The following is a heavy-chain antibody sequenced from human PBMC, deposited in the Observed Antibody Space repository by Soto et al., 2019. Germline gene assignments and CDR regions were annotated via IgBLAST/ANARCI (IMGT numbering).Heavy chain of an antibody. J-gene: IGHJ4*02. CDR1: GGSISSYY. CDR2: SYYNGIS. Sequence: PSETLSLTCTVSGGSISSYYWSWIRQPPGKGLEWIGYSYYNGISNYNPSLKSRIIISVDTSKNLFSLKVSSVTAADTAVYYCARSFTEPYFFDFWGQGTLVTVSS. V-gene: IGHV4-59*08. CDR3: ARSFTEPYFFDF.